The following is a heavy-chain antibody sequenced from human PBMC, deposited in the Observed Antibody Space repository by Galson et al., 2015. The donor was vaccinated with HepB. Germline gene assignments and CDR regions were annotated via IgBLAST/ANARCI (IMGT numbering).Heavy chain of an antibody. V-gene: IGHV1-18*04. CDR1: GYTFISYA. D-gene: IGHD3-22*01. CDR2: ISAHNGNR. J-gene: IGHJ2*01. CDR3: ARAPYYPDSSVLRGYFDL. Sequence: SVKVSCKASGYTFISYAIGWVRQAPGQGLEWMGWISAHNGNRNSAQKLQGRVTMTTDTATSTAYMELRSLRSDDTAVYYCARAPYYPDSSVLRGYFDLWGRGTLVTVSS.